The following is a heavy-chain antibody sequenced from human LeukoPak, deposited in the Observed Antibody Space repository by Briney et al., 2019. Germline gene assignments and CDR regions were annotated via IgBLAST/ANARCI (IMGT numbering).Heavy chain of an antibody. D-gene: IGHD2-8*02. CDR1: GYPFSSYW. J-gene: IGHJ4*02. CDR2: IYPHDSNT. V-gene: IGHV5-51*01. CDR3: ARFAYYTDSFPGHY. Sequence: RGESLKISCKGSGYPFSSYWIGWVRQMPGKGLEWMGIIYPHDSNTRYSPSFQGQITISADKSINTAYLQWSSLKAADTAMYYCARFAYYTDSFPGHYWGQGTLVTVSS.